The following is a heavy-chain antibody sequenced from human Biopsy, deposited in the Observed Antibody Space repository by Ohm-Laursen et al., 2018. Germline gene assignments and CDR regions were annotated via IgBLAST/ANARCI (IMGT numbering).Heavy chain of an antibody. J-gene: IGHJ1*01. V-gene: IGHV4-59*11. D-gene: IGHD4-23*01. CDR3: ARGSNEYGGLYFPH. Sequence: SQTLSLTCTVSGGSFTGHYWTWIRQPPGKGLEWIGHISHTGYTSYKSSLKSQVTISLDTSRKHLSLRLTSLAAADTAVYYCARGSNEYGGLYFPHWGQGTLVTVSS. CDR2: ISHTGYT. CDR1: GGSFTGHY.